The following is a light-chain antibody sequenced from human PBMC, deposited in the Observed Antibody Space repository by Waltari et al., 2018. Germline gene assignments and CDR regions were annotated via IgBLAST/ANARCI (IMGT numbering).Light chain of an antibody. J-gene: IGKJ4*01. V-gene: IGKV3-20*01. CDR2: GTS. CDR3: QQYDGEVVT. Sequence: EIVLTQSPGTLSLSPGERATLSCRARQRVTSTSLTWYQQKLGQAPRLLIYGTSSRATGIPDRFSGSGYGTDFTLTISRLEPEDFAVYYCQQYDGEVVTFGGGTKVEI. CDR1: QRVTSTS.